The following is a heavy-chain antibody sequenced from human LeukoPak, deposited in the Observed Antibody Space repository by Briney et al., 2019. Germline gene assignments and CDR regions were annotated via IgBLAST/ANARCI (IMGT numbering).Heavy chain of an antibody. CDR1: GYTFTSYG. D-gene: IGHD3-10*01. V-gene: IGHV1-8*02. CDR3: ASGVHVDGSGSYYLDY. J-gene: IGHJ4*02. CDR2: MNPNSGNT. Sequence: ASVKVSCKASGYTFTSYGINWVRQATGQGLEWMGWMNPNSGNTGYAQKFQGRVTMTRNTSISTAYMELSSLRSEDTAVYYCASGVHVDGSGSYYLDYWGQGTLVTVSS.